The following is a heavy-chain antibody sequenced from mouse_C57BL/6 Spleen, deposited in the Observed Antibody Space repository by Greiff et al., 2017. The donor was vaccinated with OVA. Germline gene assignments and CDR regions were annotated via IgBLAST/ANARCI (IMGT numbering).Heavy chain of an antibody. CDR3: ARDGNYLDY. J-gene: IGHJ2*01. V-gene: IGHV1-52*01. Sequence: QVQLQQPGAELVRPGSSVKLSCKASGYTFTSYWMHWVKQRPIQGLEWIGNVDPSDSETHYNQKFKDKATLTVDKSSSTAYMQLSSLTSEDSAVYYCARDGNYLDYWGQGTTLTVSS. CDR2: VDPSDSET. CDR1: GYTFTSYW. D-gene: IGHD2-1*01.